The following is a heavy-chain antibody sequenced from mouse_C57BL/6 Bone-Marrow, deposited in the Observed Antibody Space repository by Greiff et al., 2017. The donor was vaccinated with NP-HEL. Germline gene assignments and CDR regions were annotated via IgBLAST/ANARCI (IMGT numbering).Heavy chain of an antibody. V-gene: IGHV1-81*01. Sequence: VQLQQSGAELARPGASVKLSCKASGYTFTSYGISWVKQRTGQGLEWIGEIYPRSGNTYYNEKFKGKATLTADKSSSTAYMELRSLTSEDSAVYFCAPYYYGSEGYAMDYWGQGTSVTVSS. D-gene: IGHD1-1*01. CDR3: APYYYGSEGYAMDY. CDR2: IYPRSGNT. CDR1: GYTFTSYG. J-gene: IGHJ4*01.